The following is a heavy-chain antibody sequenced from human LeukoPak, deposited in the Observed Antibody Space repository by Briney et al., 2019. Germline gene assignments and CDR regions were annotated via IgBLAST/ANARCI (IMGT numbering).Heavy chain of an antibody. Sequence: SVKDSCKASGGTFSSYAISWVRQAPGQGREWMGRIIPILGIANYAQKFQGRVTNTADKPTSTAYMELSSLRSEDTAVYYCAGSSVERQQLVRFDYWGQGTLVSVSS. D-gene: IGHD6-13*01. CDR3: AGSSVERQQLVRFDY. V-gene: IGHV1-69*04. CDR1: GGTFSSYA. CDR2: IIPILGIA. J-gene: IGHJ4*02.